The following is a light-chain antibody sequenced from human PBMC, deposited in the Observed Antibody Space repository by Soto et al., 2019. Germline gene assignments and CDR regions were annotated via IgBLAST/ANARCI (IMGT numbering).Light chain of an antibody. CDR1: QTVSSN. CDR2: GAS. Sequence: EIVLTQSPGTLSLSPGERATLPCGASQTVSSNSLVWYQQKPGQPPRLLIYGASTRATGIPARFSGSGSGTEFTLTISSLQSVDFAVYSCQQYNNWPWTFGQGTKVDI. V-gene: IGKV3-15*01. J-gene: IGKJ1*01. CDR3: QQYNNWPWT.